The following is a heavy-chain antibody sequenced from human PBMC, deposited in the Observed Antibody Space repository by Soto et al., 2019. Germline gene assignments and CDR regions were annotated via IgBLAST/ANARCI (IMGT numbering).Heavy chain of an antibody. CDR1: GGAVSSGTYY. CDR3: TRGPPRVQWLDP. V-gene: IGHV4-61*01. J-gene: IGHJ5*02. CDR2: IYFTGST. Sequence: PSETLSLTCTVSGGAVSSGTYYWSWIRQPPGKGLEWIGHIYFTGSTNYNPSLKSRVTMSLDTSRNQFSLKLSPVTAADTAVYYCTRGPPRVQWLDPWGLGTMVTVSS.